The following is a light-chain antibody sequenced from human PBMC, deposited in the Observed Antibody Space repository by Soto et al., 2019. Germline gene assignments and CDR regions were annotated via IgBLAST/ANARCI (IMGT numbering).Light chain of an antibody. J-gene: IGLJ2*01. V-gene: IGLV2-23*01. CDR2: EDT. CDR3: CSYAGSYTLS. Sequence: QSVLTQPASVSGSPGQSITISCFGPRGDIGTYNTVSWYQQHPGKAPKLMIYEDTKRPSGVSSRFSASKSGNTASLTISGLQAEDAAGYYCCSYAGSYTLSFGGGTKLTVL. CDR1: RGDIGTYNT.